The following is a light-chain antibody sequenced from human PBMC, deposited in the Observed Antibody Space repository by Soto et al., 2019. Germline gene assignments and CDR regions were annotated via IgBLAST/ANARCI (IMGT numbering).Light chain of an antibody. Sequence: EIVLTQSPGTLSLSPGERATLSCRASQSISSNLAWYQQKPGQAPRLLIYGASSRATDIPDRFSGSGSGTDFTLTISRLEPEDFAVYYCHQYGSSPSTFGQGTKVDIK. CDR2: GAS. CDR3: HQYGSSPST. J-gene: IGKJ1*01. V-gene: IGKV3-20*01. CDR1: QSISSN.